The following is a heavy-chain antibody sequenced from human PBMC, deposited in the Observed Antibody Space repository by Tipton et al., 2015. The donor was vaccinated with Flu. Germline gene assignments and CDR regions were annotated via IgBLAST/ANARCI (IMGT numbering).Heavy chain of an antibody. Sequence: LRLSRAVYGGSFSGYYWTYIRQPPGKGLEWIGEINHSGDTNYNPSLKSRVTISVDTSKNQFSLKLTSVTAADTAVYSCARALRTTGFDYWGQGTLVTVSS. CDR2: INHSGDT. V-gene: IGHV4-34*01. J-gene: IGHJ4*02. D-gene: IGHD1-1*01. CDR3: ARALRTTGFDY. CDR1: GGSFSGYY.